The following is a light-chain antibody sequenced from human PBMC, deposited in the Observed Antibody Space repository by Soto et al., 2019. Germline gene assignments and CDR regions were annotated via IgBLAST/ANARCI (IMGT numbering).Light chain of an antibody. J-gene: IGKJ1*01. CDR3: QQYKSYSRM. Sequence: DIHMTQSPSTLSAALGDRVTITFRASQSISSWLAWYQQKPGKAPKLLIYDASTLASGVPSRFTGRGSGTEFTLTISSLQPEDFATYYCQQYKSYSRMFGQGTKVDIK. CDR1: QSISSW. V-gene: IGKV1-5*01. CDR2: DAS.